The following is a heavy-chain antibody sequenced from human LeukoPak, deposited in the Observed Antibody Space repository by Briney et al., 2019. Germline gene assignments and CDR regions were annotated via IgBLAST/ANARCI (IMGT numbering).Heavy chain of an antibody. J-gene: IGHJ6*03. CDR1: GFTFRGYA. CDR2: ITDSGDVT. Sequence: GGSLRLSCAASGFTFRGYAMAWVRQAPGKGLEWGSTITDSGDVTYYTDSVKGRFTISRDNSKNTLYLQMHSLTAEDTALYFCAKGQTGAPSFYYFCYLDGWGKGSTVIVSS. V-gene: IGHV3-23*01. D-gene: IGHD2-8*02. CDR3: AKGQTGAPSFYYFCYLDG.